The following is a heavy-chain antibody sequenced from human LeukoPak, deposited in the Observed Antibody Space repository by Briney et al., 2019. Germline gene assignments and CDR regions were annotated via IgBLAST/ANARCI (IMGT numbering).Heavy chain of an antibody. V-gene: IGHV4-34*01. CDR1: GGSFSGYY. CDR2: INHSGST. D-gene: IGHD6-19*01. CDR3: ARVLEGSSGQHWYFDL. J-gene: IGHJ2*01. Sequence: TTSETLSLTCAVYGGSFSGYYWSWIRQPPGKGLEWVGEINHSGSTNYNPSLKSRVTISVDTSKNQFSLRLSSVTAADTAVYYCARVLEGSSGQHWYFDLWGRGTLVTVSS.